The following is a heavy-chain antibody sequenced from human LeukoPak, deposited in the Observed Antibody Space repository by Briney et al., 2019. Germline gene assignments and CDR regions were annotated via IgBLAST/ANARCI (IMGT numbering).Heavy chain of an antibody. V-gene: IGHV3-23*01. J-gene: IGHJ4*02. CDR3: AVSLYDSSGYPDY. CDR1: GFRFSSYG. CDR2: FSGSGGST. D-gene: IGHD3-22*01. Sequence: GGSLRLSCAASGFRFSSYGMSWVRQAPGKGLEWVSAFSGSGGSTYYADSVKGRFTISRDNSKNTLYLQMNSLRAEDTAVYYCAVSLYDSSGYPDYWGQGTLVTVSS.